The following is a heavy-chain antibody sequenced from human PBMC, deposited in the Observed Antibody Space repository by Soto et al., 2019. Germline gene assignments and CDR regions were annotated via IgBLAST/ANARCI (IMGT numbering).Heavy chain of an antibody. J-gene: IGHJ4*02. CDR1: GDTFSSYA. V-gene: IGHV1-69*06. CDR2: IIPIFGTA. CDR3: ASRAKGFDS. Sequence: QVQLVQSGAEVKKPGSSVTVSCKASGDTFSSYAINWVRQAPGQGLEWMGGIIPIFGTANYAQRFQGRVTITADKPTSTAYMELSSLRSEDTAVYYCASRAKGFDSWGQGTVVTVSS.